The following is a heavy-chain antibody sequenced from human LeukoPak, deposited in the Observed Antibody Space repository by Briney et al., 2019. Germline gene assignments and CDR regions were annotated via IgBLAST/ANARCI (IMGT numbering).Heavy chain of an antibody. D-gene: IGHD2-2*01. J-gene: IGHJ6*02. CDR3: ARGEVVVVPAATNYYYYGMDV. CDR1: GYTFTSYG. Sequence: GASVKVSCKASGYTFTSYGISWVRQAPGQGLEWMGWTSAYNGNTNYAQKLQGRVTMTTDTSTTTAYMELRSLRSDDTAVYYCARGEVVVVPAATNYYYYGMDVWGQGTTVTVSS. CDR2: TSAYNGNT. V-gene: IGHV1-18*01.